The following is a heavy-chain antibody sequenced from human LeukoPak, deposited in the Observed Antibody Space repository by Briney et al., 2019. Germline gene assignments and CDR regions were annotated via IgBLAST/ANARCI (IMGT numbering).Heavy chain of an antibody. CDR2: IYYSGST. Sequence: SETLSLTCTVSGGSISSYYWSWIRQPPGKGLEWIGYIYYSGSTNYNPSLKSRVTISVDTSKNQFSLKLSSVTAADTAVYYCARVFYDILTGYYYGMDVWGKGTTVTVSS. CDR3: ARVFYDILTGYYYGMDV. V-gene: IGHV4-59*01. CDR1: GGSISSYY. D-gene: IGHD3-9*01. J-gene: IGHJ6*04.